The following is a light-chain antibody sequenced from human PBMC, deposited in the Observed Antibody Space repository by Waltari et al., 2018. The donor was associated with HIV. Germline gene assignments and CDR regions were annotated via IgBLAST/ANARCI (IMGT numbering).Light chain of an antibody. CDR2: AAS. V-gene: IGKV1-39*01. CDR1: QSISSY. J-gene: IGKJ4*01. Sequence: DIQMTQSPSSLSASVGDRVTITCRASQSISSYLNWYEQKPGKAPKLLIYAASSLQSGVPSRFSGSGSGTDFTLTISSLQPEDFATYYCQQSYSTLVFGGGTKVEIK. CDR3: QQSYSTLV.